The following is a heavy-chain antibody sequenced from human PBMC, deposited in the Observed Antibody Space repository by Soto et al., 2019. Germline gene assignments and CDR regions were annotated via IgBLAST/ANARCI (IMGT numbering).Heavy chain of an antibody. CDR1: GFTFSSYG. Sequence: GGSLRLSCAASGFTFSSYGMHWVRQAPGKGLEWVAVISYDGSNKYYADSVKGRFTISRDNSKNTLYLQMNSLRAEDTAVYYCAKARKPIAAAGLAPDYWGQGTLVTVSS. CDR2: ISYDGSNK. D-gene: IGHD6-13*01. J-gene: IGHJ4*02. V-gene: IGHV3-30*18. CDR3: AKARKPIAAAGLAPDY.